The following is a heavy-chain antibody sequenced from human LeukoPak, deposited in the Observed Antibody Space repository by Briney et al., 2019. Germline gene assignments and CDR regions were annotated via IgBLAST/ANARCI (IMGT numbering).Heavy chain of an antibody. CDR1: GGSISSGGYY. D-gene: IGHD1-26*01. J-gene: IGHJ5*02. CDR2: IYYSGST. Sequence: PSQALSLTCTVSGGSISSGGYYWSWIRQHPGKGLEWIGYIYYSGSTYYNPSLKSRVTISVDTSKNQFSLKLSSVTAADTAVYYCARGGKVWFDPWGQGTLVTVSS. CDR3: ARGGKVWFDP. V-gene: IGHV4-31*03.